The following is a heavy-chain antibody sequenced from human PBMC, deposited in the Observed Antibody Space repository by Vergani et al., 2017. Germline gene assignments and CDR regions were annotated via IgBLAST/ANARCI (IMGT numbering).Heavy chain of an antibody. CDR2: IGKDGINT. D-gene: IGHD2-21*02. Sequence: VQLVESGGSLVRPGGSLRLSCAVSGFTFSNFGMHWIRQAPGKGLEWLAYIGKDGINTRYRDAVKGRFTVSRDNSKDILYLQMDSLRSEDTALYYCAKYLRDSTDGLPDSWGPGTLVIVSS. J-gene: IGHJ4*02. CDR1: GFTFSNFG. V-gene: IGHV3-30*02. CDR3: AKYLRDSTDGLPDS.